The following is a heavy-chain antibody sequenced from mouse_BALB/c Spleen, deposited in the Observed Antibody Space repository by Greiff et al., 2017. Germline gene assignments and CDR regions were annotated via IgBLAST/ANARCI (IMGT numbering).Heavy chain of an antibody. D-gene: IGHD1-3*01. J-gene: IGHJ3*01. Sequence: EVMLVESGGGLVKPGGSLKLSCAASGFSFSSYTMSWVRQTPEKRLEWVATSSSGGSYTYYSDSVKGRFIIARDNAKNTLYLQMSSLKSEDTAMYYCTRNYAYWGQGTLVTVSA. V-gene: IGHV5-6-4*01. CDR3: TRNYAY. CDR1: GFSFSSYT. CDR2: SSSGGSYT.